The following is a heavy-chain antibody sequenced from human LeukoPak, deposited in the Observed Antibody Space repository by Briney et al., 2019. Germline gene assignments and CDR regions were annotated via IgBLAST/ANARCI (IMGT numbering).Heavy chain of an antibody. CDR2: IYYSGNT. J-gene: IGHJ5*02. CDR3: ARAYRSSWYANWFDP. D-gene: IGHD6-13*01. Sequence: RTSETLSLACSVSGGSISSSSFYWGWIRQPPGKGLEWIGTIYYSGNTFYNPSLKSRVTISVDTSKNQFPLKLSSVTAADTAVYFCARAYRSSWYANWFDPWGQGTLVTVSS. CDR1: GGSISSSSFY. V-gene: IGHV4-39*06.